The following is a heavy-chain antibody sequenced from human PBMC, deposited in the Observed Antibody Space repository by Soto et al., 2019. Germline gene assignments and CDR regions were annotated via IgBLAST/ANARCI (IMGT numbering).Heavy chain of an antibody. CDR3: ARGGLEQWLVQVDYYYYGMDV. CDR1: GYSFTSYW. Sequence: LWESLKISCKGSGYSFTSYWIGWVRQMPGKGLEWMGIIYPGDSDTRYSPSFQGQVTISADKSISTAYLQWSSLKASDTAMYYCARGGLEQWLVQVDYYYYGMDVWGQGTTVTVSS. J-gene: IGHJ6*02. D-gene: IGHD6-19*01. CDR2: IYPGDSDT. V-gene: IGHV5-51*01.